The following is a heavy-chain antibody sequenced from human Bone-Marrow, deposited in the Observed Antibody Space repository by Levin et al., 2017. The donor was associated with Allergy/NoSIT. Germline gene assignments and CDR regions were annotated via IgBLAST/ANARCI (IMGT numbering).Heavy chain of an antibody. V-gene: IGHV1-2*04. J-gene: IGHJ5*02. Sequence: ASVKVSCKASGYTFTGYYMHWVRQAPGQGLEWMGWINPNSGGTNYAQKFQGWVTMTRDTSISTAYMELSRLRSDDTAVYYCARAAYYYGSGSWGTNWFDPWGQGTLVTVSS. CDR3: ARAAYYYGSGSWGTNWFDP. CDR1: GYTFTGYY. CDR2: INPNSGGT. D-gene: IGHD3-10*01.